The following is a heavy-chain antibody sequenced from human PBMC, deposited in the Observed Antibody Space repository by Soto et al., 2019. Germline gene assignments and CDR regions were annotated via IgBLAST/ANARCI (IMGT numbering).Heavy chain of an antibody. Sequence: PSETLSLTCTVSGGSISSSSYYWGWIRQPPGKGLEWIGSIYYSGSTYYNPSLKSRVTISVDTSKNQFSLKLSSVTAADTAVYYCASQRYDSSGYYYYGFDIWGQGTMVPVS. V-gene: IGHV4-39*01. CDR2: IYYSGST. CDR1: GGSISSSSYY. J-gene: IGHJ3*02. CDR3: ASQRYDSSGYYYYGFDI. D-gene: IGHD3-22*01.